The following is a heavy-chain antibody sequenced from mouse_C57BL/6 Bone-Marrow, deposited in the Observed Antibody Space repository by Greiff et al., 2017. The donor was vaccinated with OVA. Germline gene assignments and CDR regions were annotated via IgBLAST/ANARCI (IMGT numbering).Heavy chain of an antibody. V-gene: IGHV14-3*01. J-gene: IGHJ4*01. CDR3: ARGNFGSSFYAMDY. D-gene: IGHD1-1*01. Sequence: EVQLQESVAELVRPGASVKLSCTASGFNIKNTYMHWVKQRPEQGLEWIGRIDPANDNTKYDPKVQGKGTMTADTSSNTANLQLSSLSSEDTSVYCCARGNFGSSFYAMDYWGQGTSVTVSS. CDR1: GFNIKNTY. CDR2: IDPANDNT.